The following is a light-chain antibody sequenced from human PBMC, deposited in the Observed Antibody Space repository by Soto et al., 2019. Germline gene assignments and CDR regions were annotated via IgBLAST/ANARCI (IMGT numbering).Light chain of an antibody. CDR2: AAS. V-gene: IGKV1-39*01. CDR1: QSISSY. CDR3: QQSYNPPLT. Sequence: DIQMTQSPSSLSASVGDRVPIICRASQSISSYLNWYQQKPGKAPKFMIYAASSLQSGVPSRFSGSRSGTHFTLTISSLQPEDVATYHCQQSYNPPLTFGGGTKVDIK. J-gene: IGKJ4*01.